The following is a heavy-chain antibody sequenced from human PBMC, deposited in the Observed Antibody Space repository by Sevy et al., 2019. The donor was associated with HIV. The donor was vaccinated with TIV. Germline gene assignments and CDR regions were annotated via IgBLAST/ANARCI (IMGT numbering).Heavy chain of an antibody. Sequence: SETLSLTCTVSGGSITSLYWNSIRQPPGKGLEWIANIYYNGHINYNPSLKSRVTISLDTSMNQFSLRLSSVTAADTAMYYCAGENAWGRGYSWGQGTLVTVSS. V-gene: IGHV4-59*08. CDR2: IYYNGHI. J-gene: IGHJ4*02. CDR1: GGSITSLY. D-gene: IGHD1-26*01. CDR3: AGENAWGRGYS.